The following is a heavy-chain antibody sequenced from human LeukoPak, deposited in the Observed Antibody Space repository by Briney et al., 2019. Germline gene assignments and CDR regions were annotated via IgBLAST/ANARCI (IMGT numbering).Heavy chain of an antibody. CDR2: INPNSGGT. D-gene: IGHD5-12*01. CDR3: AREVDIVAAGVDY. J-gene: IGHJ4*02. CDR1: GYTFTGYY. V-gene: IGHV1-2*02. Sequence: ASVKVSCKASGYTFTGYYMHWVRQAPGQGLEWMGWINPNSGGTNYAQKSQGRVTMTRDTSISTAYMELSRLRSDDTAVYYCAREVDIVAAGVDYWGQGTLVTVSS.